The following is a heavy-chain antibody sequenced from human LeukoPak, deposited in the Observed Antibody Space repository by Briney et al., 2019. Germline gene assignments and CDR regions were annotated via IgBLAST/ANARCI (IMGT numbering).Heavy chain of an antibody. D-gene: IGHD6-6*01. CDR2: IIPILGIA. V-gene: IGHV1-69*04. CDR1: GGTFSSYA. CDR3: ARQDGIAAPYYFDY. Sequence: SVKVSCKASGGTFSSYAISWVRQAPGQGLEWMGRIIPILGIANYAQKFQGRVTIIADKSTSTAYMELSSLRSEDTAVYYCARQDGIAAPYYFDYWGQGTLVTVSS. J-gene: IGHJ4*02.